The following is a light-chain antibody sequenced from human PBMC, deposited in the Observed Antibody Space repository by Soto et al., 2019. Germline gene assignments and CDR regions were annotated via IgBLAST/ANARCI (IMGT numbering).Light chain of an antibody. J-gene: IGLJ1*01. CDR1: SSDVGGYNY. Sequence: QSLLTQPPSASRSPWQSVTISCTGTSSDVGGYNYVSWYQQYPGKAPKLIIYEVYKRPSGVPDRFSGSKSGNTAALTVSGLQAEDEADYYCSSYVGTNSYVFGTGT. CDR3: SSYVGTNSYV. V-gene: IGLV2-8*01. CDR2: EVY.